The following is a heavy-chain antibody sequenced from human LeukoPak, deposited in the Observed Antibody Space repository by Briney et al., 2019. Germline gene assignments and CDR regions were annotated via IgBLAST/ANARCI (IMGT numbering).Heavy chain of an antibody. D-gene: IGHD7-27*01. J-gene: IGHJ5*02. Sequence: SVKVSCKASGGTFSSYAISWVRQAPGQGLEWMGGIIPIFGTANYAQKFQGRVTITTDESTSTAYMELSSLRSEDTAVYYCVRDGTGDLLYNWFDPWGQGTLVTVSS. CDR2: IIPIFGTA. CDR1: GGTFSSYA. V-gene: IGHV1-69*05. CDR3: VRDGTGDLLYNWFDP.